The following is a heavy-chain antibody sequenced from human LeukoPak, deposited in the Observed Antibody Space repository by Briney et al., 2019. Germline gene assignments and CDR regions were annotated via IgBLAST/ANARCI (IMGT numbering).Heavy chain of an antibody. CDR2: ISCSGGPT. CDR3: AKDRYSSGNRWFDP. CDR1: GFTFSIFA. Sequence: GGSLRLSCAAWGFTFSIFAMSCVRRAPGKGRECVSSISCSGGPTYYADSVKGRFTISRDNSENTLYLQMNSLREEDTAVYYCAKDRYSSGNRWFDPWGQGTLVTVSS. D-gene: IGHD5-18*01. J-gene: IGHJ5*02. V-gene: IGHV3-23*01.